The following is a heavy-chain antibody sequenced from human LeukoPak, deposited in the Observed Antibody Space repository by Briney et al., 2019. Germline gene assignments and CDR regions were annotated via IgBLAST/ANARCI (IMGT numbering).Heavy chain of an antibody. J-gene: IGHJ4*02. D-gene: IGHD1-26*01. CDR1: GHTFADYF. V-gene: IGHV1-2*04. Sequence: GASVKVSCKASGHTFADYFIHWVRQAPGQGLEWMGRINPNTGGAEYAPKFQGWVTMTRDTSISTAYVEVSRLISDDTAVYYCARDLTSTSNWEFDYWGQGTLVIVSS. CDR3: ARDLTSTSNWEFDY. CDR2: INPNTGGA.